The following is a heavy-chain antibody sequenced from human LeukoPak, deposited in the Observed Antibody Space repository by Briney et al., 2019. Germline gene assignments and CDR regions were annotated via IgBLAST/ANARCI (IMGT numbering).Heavy chain of an antibody. D-gene: IGHD3-3*01. V-gene: IGHV3-23*01. J-gene: IGHJ6*03. CDR1: GFTFSSYA. CDR2: ISGSGGST. CDR3: ARDPTIFGVVPLSYYTDV. Sequence: GGSLRLSCAASGFTFSSYAMSWVRQAPGKGLEWVSAISGSGGSTYYADSVKGRFTISRDNSKNTLYLQMNSLRAEDTAVYYCARDPTIFGVVPLSYYTDVWGKGTTVTVSS.